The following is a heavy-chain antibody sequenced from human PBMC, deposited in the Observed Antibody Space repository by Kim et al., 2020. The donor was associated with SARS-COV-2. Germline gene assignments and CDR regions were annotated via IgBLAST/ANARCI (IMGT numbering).Heavy chain of an antibody. CDR3: ARGRSSFANYYDSSSYDYDYFDF. CDR2: ISVYNGNT. V-gene: IGHV1-18*04. Sequence: ASVKVSCSSSGDTLMSYGVSWVRQAPGQGLEWMGWISVYNGNTKYAQKFEGRVTMTTDTSATTAYLELRRLRSDDTAVYYCARGRSSFANYYDSSSYDYDYFDFWGQGTLVTVSS. CDR1: GDTLMSYG. D-gene: IGHD3-22*01. J-gene: IGHJ4*02.